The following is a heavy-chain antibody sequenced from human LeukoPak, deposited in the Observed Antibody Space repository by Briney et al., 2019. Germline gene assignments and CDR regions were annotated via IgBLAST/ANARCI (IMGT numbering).Heavy chain of an antibody. CDR1: GYTFTGYY. CDR2: INPNSGGT. V-gene: IGHV1-2*02. CDR3: ARDPEQLARTTIDY. Sequence: ASVKVSCKASGYTFTGYYMHWVRQVPGQGLEWMGWINPNSGGTNYAQKFQGRVTMTRDTSISTAYMELSRLRSDDTAVYYCARDPEQLARTTIDYWGQGTLVTVSS. D-gene: IGHD6-13*01. J-gene: IGHJ4*02.